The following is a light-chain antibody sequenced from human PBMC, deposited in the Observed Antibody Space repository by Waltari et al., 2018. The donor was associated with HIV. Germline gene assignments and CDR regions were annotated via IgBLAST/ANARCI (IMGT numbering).Light chain of an antibody. CDR3: QSYDSALSGSV. J-gene: IGLJ2*01. V-gene: IGLV1-40*01. CDR1: SSNIGAGYD. Sequence: QSVLTQPPSVSAAPGQRVTLSCTGSSSNIGAGYDVHWYQQLPGTAPKLVIYANDNRPSGVPDRFSGSKSGTSASLAITGLQAEDDADYYCQSYDSALSGSVFGGGIKLTVL. CDR2: AND.